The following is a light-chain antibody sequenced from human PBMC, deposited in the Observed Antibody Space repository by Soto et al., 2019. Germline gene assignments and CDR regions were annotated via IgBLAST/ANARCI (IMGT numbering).Light chain of an antibody. CDR1: ALPKQY. V-gene: IGLV3-25*02. CDR3: QAADTRGTYRV. CDR2: TDN. J-gene: IGLJ3*02. Sequence: SYELTQPPSLSLSPGQTAMITCSGDALPKQYAYWFQQKPGQAPVLVIYTDNKRPSGIPDRFSGSSSGTTVTLTISGVQAEDEADYYCQAADTRGTYRVFGGGTKVTVL.